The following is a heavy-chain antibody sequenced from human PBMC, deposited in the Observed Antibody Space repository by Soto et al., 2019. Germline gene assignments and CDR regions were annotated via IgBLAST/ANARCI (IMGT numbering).Heavy chain of an antibody. V-gene: IGHV2-26*03. CDR2: IFANDET. CDR1: GFPLSYIKMG. J-gene: IGHJ4*02. D-gene: IGHD1-26*01. CDR3: ARMRASGPYFHLFDN. Sequence: EPLTQTCRIWGFPLSYIKMGVGWIRQPPGKALEWLAHIFANDETTYSTSLKTRLSISRDTSKSQVVLTMTNLDPEDTGTYYCARMRASGPYFHLFDNWGQAALVTGSS.